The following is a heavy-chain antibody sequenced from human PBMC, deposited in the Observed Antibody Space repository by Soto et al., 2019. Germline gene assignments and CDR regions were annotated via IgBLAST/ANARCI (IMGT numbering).Heavy chain of an antibody. CDR1: GFTFSSYG. CDR3: AKDQSYYDSSGFNYFDY. CDR2: ISYDGSNK. V-gene: IGHV3-30*18. D-gene: IGHD3-22*01. Sequence: GGSLRLSCSASGFTFSSYGMHWVRPAPGKGLEWVAVISYDGSNKYYADSVKGRFTISRDNSKNTLYLQMNSLRAEDTAVYYCAKDQSYYDSSGFNYFDYWGQGTLVTVSS. J-gene: IGHJ4*02.